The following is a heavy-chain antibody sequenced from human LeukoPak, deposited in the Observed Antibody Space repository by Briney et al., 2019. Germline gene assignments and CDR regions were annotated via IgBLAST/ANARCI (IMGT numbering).Heavy chain of an antibody. CDR1: GGSISSYY. D-gene: IGHD4-23*01. CDR3: ARDYGGPFDY. J-gene: IGHJ4*02. V-gene: IGHV4-59*01. Sequence: SETLSLTCTVSGGSISSYYWSWIRQPPGKGLEWIGYIYYSGSTNYNPSLKSRVTISVDTSKNQFSLKLSSVTAADTAVYYCARDYGGPFDYWGQGTLVTVSS. CDR2: IYYSGST.